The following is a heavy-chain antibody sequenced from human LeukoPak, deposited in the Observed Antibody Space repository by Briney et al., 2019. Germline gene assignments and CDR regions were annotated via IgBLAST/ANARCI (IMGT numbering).Heavy chain of an antibody. D-gene: IGHD1-1*01. CDR2: IYYSGST. CDR1: GGSVSSGSYY. Sequence: SETLSLTCTVSGGSVSSGSYYWSWIRQPPGKGLEWIGYIYYSGSTNYNPSLKSRVTISVDTSKNQFSLKLSSVTAADTAVYYCARVRQHNYYYYGMDVWGQGTTVTVSS. V-gene: IGHV4-61*01. CDR3: ARVRQHNYYYYGMDV. J-gene: IGHJ6*02.